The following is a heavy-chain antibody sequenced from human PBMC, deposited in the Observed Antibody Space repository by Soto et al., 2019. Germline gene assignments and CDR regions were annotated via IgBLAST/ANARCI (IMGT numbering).Heavy chain of an antibody. D-gene: IGHD3-3*01. V-gene: IGHV1-2*02. J-gene: IGHJ6*02. CDR1: GYTFTGYY. CDR3: ARERLRFLEWLLYFHGMDV. Sequence: GASVKVSCKASGYTFTGYYMHWARQAPGQGLEWMGWINPNSGGTNYAQKFQGRVTMTRDTSISTAYMELSRLRSDDTAVYYCARERLRFLEWLLYFHGMDVWGQGTTVTVSS. CDR2: INPNSGGT.